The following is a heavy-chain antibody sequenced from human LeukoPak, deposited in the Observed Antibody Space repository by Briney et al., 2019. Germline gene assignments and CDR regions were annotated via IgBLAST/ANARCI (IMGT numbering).Heavy chain of an antibody. V-gene: IGHV3-30*02. CDR2: IRYDGSNK. J-gene: IGHJ4*02. CDR3: AKATRPYYYDSSGYYLWAIDY. Sequence: GGSLRLSCAASGFTFSSYGIHWVRQAPGKGLEWVAFIRYDGSNKYYTDSVKGRFTISRDNSKNTLYLQMNSLRAEDTAVYYCAKATRPYYYDSSGYYLWAIDYWGQGTLVTVSS. CDR1: GFTFSSYG. D-gene: IGHD3-22*01.